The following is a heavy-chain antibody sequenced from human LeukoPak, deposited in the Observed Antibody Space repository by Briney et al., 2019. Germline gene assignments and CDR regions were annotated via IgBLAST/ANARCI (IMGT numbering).Heavy chain of an antibody. D-gene: IGHD4-11*01. J-gene: IGHJ4*02. CDR1: GFTVSTNF. CDR3: ARTRVDTTTFDYFDY. V-gene: IGHV3-53*01. Sequence: GGSLRLSCVVSGFTVSTNFMSWVRQAPGERLKWVSVIYSGGSTYYADSVKGRFTISRDNSKNTLYLQMNSLRAEDTAVYYCARTRVDTTTFDYFDYWGQGTLVTVPS. CDR2: IYSGGST.